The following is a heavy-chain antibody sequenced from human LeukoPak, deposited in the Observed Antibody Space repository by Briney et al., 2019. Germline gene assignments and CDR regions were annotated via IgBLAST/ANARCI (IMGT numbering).Heavy chain of an antibody. Sequence: SETLSLTCTVSGGSISSYYWSWIRQPPGKGLEWIGYIYYSGSTNYNPSLKSRVTISVDTSKNQFSLKLSSVTAADTAVYYCARGRRIAARSRLTYYFDYWGQGTLVTVSS. CDR3: ARGRRIAARSRLTYYFDY. V-gene: IGHV4-59*12. D-gene: IGHD6-6*01. J-gene: IGHJ4*02. CDR1: GGSISSYY. CDR2: IYYSGST.